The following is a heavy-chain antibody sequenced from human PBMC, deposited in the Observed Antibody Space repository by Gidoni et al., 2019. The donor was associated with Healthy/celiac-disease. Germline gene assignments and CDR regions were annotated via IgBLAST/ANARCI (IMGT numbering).Heavy chain of an antibody. CDR1: GYPFTNYD. CDR3: ARGAGDAFDI. J-gene: IGHJ3*02. Sequence: QVQLVQSGAEVKKPGASVKVSCKDSGYPFTNYDINGVRQATGQGLEWMGWMNPNNGNPGYAQKFQGRVTMPRSTSISTAYMELSSLRSEDTAVYFCARGAGDAFDIWGQGTMVTVSS. V-gene: IGHV1-8*01. CDR2: MNPNNGNP.